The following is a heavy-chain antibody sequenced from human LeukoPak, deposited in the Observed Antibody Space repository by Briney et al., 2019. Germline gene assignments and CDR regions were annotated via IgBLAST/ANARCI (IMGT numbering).Heavy chain of an antibody. CDR3: AKIGGDSDH. Sequence: SETLSLTCIVSGESMIGYFWSWVRQPPGKGLEWIGHIFHSGGTTYNPSLESRVTMSIDTSKNQFSLKVTSVTAADTAIYFCAKIGGDSDHWGQGTLATVSS. CDR2: IFHSGGT. CDR1: GESMIGYF. J-gene: IGHJ4*02. D-gene: IGHD2-21*01. V-gene: IGHV4-4*09.